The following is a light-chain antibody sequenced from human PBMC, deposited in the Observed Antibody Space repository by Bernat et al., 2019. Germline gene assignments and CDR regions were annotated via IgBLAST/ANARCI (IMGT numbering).Light chain of an antibody. CDR3: SSYTSSSTLV. J-gene: IGLJ3*02. CDR1: SSDVGGYNY. Sequence: QSALTQPASVSGSPGQSIIISCTGTSSDVGGYNYVSWYQQHPGKAPKLMIYDVSDRPSGVSTRFSGSRSGNTASLTISGLQAEDEADYYCSSYTSSSTLVFGGGTKLPVL. CDR2: DVS. V-gene: IGLV2-14*03.